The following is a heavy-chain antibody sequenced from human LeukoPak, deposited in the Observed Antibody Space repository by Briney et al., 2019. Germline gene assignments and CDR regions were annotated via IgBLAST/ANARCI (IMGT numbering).Heavy chain of an antibody. V-gene: IGHV3-66*01. Sequence: GGSLRLSCAASGFTVSSNYMSWVRRAPGKGLEWVSVIYSGGSTYYADSVKGRFTISRDNSKNTLYLQMNSLRAEDTAVYYCARASIAVAGTFDYWGQGTLVTVSS. D-gene: IGHD6-19*01. CDR1: GFTVSSNY. CDR2: IYSGGST. J-gene: IGHJ4*02. CDR3: ARASIAVAGTFDY.